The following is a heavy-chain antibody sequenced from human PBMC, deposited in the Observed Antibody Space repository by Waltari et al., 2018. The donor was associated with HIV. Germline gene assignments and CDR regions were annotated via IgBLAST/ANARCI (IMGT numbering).Heavy chain of an antibody. D-gene: IGHD2-21*02. CDR2: IYSGGST. V-gene: IGHV3-66*01. CDR3: ASIAYCGGDCYPRGMDV. CDR1: GVTSSCHY. Sequence: EVQLVESGGGLVQPWGFLRLPSPASGVTSSCHYLPWVRQAPGKGLEWVSVIYSGGSTYYADSVKGRFTISRDNSKNTLYLQMNSLRAEDTAVYYCASIAYCGGDCYPRGMDVWGQGTTVTVSS. J-gene: IGHJ6*02.